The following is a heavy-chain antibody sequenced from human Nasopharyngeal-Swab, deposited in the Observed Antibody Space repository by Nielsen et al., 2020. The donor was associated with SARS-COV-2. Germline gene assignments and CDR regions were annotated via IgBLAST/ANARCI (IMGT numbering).Heavy chain of an antibody. D-gene: IGHD3-9*01. CDR3: ARGTVLLRYFDWSCWYFDL. CDR2: INHSGST. V-gene: IGHV4-34*01. Sequence: WSRQPPWKGLEWLGEINHSGSTNYNPSLKSRVTISVDTSKNQFSLKLSSVTAADTAVYYCARGTVLLRYFDWSCWYFDLWGRGTLVTVSS. J-gene: IGHJ2*01.